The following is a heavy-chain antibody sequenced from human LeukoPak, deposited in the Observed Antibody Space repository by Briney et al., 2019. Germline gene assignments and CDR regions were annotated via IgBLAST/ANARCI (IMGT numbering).Heavy chain of an antibody. D-gene: IGHD3-3*01. J-gene: IGHJ4*02. Sequence: SETLSLTCTVSGYSISSGYYWGWIRQPPGKGLEWIGSIYHGGSTYYNPSLKSRVTISVDTSKNQFSLKLSSVTAADTAVYYCARELTIFGVVTYFDYWGQGTLVTVSS. CDR2: IYHGGST. V-gene: IGHV4-38-2*02. CDR1: GYSISSGYY. CDR3: ARELTIFGVVTYFDY.